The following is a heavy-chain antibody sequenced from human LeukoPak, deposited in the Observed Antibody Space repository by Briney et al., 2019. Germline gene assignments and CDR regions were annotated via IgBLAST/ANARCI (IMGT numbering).Heavy chain of an antibody. V-gene: IGHV1-18*01. D-gene: IGHD3-10*01. Sequence: ASVKPSCKASGHTFTTYGISWVRQSPGQGLEWMGWISGYNRNTHYAQTLQGRVTMTTDTSTSTVYMELRSLRSDDTAVYYCARDNMVRFDPWGKGTLVTVSS. CDR2: ISGYNRNT. CDR3: ARDNMVRFDP. CDR1: GHTFTTYG. J-gene: IGHJ5*02.